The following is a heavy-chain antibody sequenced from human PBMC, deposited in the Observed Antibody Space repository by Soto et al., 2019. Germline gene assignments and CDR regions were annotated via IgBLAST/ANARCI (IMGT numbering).Heavy chain of an antibody. D-gene: IGHD3-10*01. CDR1: GFTFSSYA. V-gene: IGHV3-23*01. Sequence: GSLRLSCAASGFTFSSYAMSWVRQAPGKGLEWVSAISGSGGSTYYADSVKGRFTISRDNSKNTLYLQMNSLRAEDTAVYYCAKDETLYGSGSPNWFDPWGQGTLVTVSS. CDR2: ISGSGGST. CDR3: AKDETLYGSGSPNWFDP. J-gene: IGHJ5*02.